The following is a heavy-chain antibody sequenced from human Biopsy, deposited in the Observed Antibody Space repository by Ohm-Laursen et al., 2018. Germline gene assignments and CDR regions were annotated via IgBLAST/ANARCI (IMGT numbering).Heavy chain of an antibody. D-gene: IGHD7-27*01. Sequence: SQTLSLTCAVSGYSISTGYYWGWIRQPPGKGLEWIGSIFHTGTTYYNPSLKSRVTMSVDTSKNQFSLKLSSVTAADTAVYYCARLWGGYHFHGMDVWGQGTTVTVSS. V-gene: IGHV4-38-2*01. CDR2: IFHTGTT. CDR1: GYSISTGYY. CDR3: ARLWGGYHFHGMDV. J-gene: IGHJ6*02.